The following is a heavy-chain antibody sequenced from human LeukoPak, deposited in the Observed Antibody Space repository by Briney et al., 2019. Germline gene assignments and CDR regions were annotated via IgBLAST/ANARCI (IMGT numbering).Heavy chain of an antibody. J-gene: IGHJ6*04. V-gene: IGHV1-58*01. Sequence: SVKVPCKASGFTFTSSAVQWVRQARGQGLEWIGWIVVGSGNTNYAQKFQERVTITRDMSTSTAYMELSSLRSEDTAVYYCAAAVVPAAVYYYYGMDVWGKGTTVTVSS. D-gene: IGHD2-2*01. CDR3: AAAVVPAAVYYYYGMDV. CDR2: IVVGSGNT. CDR1: GFTFTSSA.